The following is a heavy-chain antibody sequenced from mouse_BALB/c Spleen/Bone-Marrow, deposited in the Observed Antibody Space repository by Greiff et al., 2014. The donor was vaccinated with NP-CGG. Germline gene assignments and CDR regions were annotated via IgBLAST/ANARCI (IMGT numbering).Heavy chain of an antibody. CDR3: ARDRYDEYFDV. J-gene: IGHJ1*01. D-gene: IGHD2-14*01. V-gene: IGHV5-17*02. Sequence: EVMLVESGGGLVQPGGSRKLSCAASGFTFSSFGMHWVRQAPEKGLEWVGYISSGSSTIYYADTVKGRFTIARDNPRNTLFLQMTSLRSEDTAMYYCARDRYDEYFDVWGAGTTVTVSS. CDR1: GFTFSSFG. CDR2: ISSGSSTI.